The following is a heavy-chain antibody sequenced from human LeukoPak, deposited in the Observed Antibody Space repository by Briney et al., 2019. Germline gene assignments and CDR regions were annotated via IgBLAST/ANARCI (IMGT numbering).Heavy chain of an antibody. CDR3: ARGITIFGVVIIYFDY. Sequence: SETLSLTCTVSGGSISSYYWTWIRQPPGKALEWIGYIYYSGSSNSGSTNYNPSLKSRVTISMDTSKNQFSLKLTSVTAADTAVYYCARGITIFGVVIIYFDYWGQGTLVTVSS. CDR1: GGSISSYY. J-gene: IGHJ4*02. V-gene: IGHV4-59*01. CDR2: IYYSGSSNSGST. D-gene: IGHD3-3*01.